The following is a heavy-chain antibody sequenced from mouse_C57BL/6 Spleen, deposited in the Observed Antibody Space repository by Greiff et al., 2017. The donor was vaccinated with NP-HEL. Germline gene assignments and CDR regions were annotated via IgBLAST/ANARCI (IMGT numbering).Heavy chain of an antibody. CDR2: IDPNSGGT. Sequence: QVQLQQSGAELVKPGASVKLSCKASGYTFTSYWMHWVKQRPGRGLEWIGRIDPNSGGTKYNEKFKSKATLTVDNPSSTAYMQRSSLTSGDSAVYYDAGSVYDYDPAWFAYWGQGTLVTVSA. J-gene: IGHJ3*01. CDR1: GYTFTSYW. CDR3: AGSVYDYDPAWFAY. D-gene: IGHD2-4*01. V-gene: IGHV1-72*01.